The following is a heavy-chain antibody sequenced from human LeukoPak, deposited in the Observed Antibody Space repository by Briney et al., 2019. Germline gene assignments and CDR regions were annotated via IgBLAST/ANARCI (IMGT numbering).Heavy chain of an antibody. CDR2: TFSHDGTT. CDR3: ARDSGNFHYDMEV. CDR1: GYSFNSHH. J-gene: IGHJ6*02. V-gene: IGHV1-46*02. D-gene: IGHD3-10*01. Sequence: ASVKVSCKTSGYSFNSHHVHWVRQAPGQGLEWMGVTFSHDGTTSYTQNFQGRLTMTRDTSTSTVYMELSSLRSEDTAVYYCARDSGNFHYDMEVWGQGAPVIVSS.